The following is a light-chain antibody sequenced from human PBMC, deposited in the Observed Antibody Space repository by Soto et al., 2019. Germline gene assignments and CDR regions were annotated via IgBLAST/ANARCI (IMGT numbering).Light chain of an antibody. CDR1: SSNIGSNT. J-gene: IGLJ2*01. Sequence: QSVLTQPPSASGTPGQRVTISCSGSSSNIGSNTVNWYQQVPGTAPKLLIYSNNQRPSGVPDRFSGSKSGTSASLAISGLQTEDEADYYCAAWDDSLNGHVAFGGGTKLTVL. CDR2: SNN. CDR3: AAWDDSLNGHVA. V-gene: IGLV1-44*01.